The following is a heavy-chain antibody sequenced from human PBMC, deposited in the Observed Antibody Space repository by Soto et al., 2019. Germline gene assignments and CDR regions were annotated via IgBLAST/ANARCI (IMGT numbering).Heavy chain of an antibody. J-gene: IGHJ4*02. CDR3: ARANSIEPGTGEMF. CDR2: ISADNTNT. Sequence: VQLVQSGDEVKTPGASVKVSCKASGYSFPTYGVTWVRQAPGQGLEWVGWISADNTNTKSAQKFEGRVTMTKDRFTSTAYMELRSLRSDDTAVYYCARANSIEPGTGEMFWGQGTLVTVSS. D-gene: IGHD6-13*01. V-gene: IGHV1-18*01. CDR1: GYSFPTYG.